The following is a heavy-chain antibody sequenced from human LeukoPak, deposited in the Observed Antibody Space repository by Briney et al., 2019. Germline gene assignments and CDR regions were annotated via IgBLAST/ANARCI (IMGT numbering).Heavy chain of an antibody. CDR3: ARGVYGSQDY. Sequence: SETLSLTCTVSGYSISSGYYWGWIRQPPGKGLEWIGSIYHSGSTYYNPSLKSRVTILVDTSKNQFSLELTSVTATDTAVYYCARGVYGSQDYWGQGTLVTVSS. D-gene: IGHD1-26*01. CDR1: GYSISSGYY. V-gene: IGHV4-38-2*02. CDR2: IYHSGST. J-gene: IGHJ4*02.